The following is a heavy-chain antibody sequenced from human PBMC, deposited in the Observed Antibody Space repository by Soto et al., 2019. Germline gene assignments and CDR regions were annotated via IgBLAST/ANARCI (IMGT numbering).Heavy chain of an antibody. D-gene: IGHD4-17*01. CDR1: GGSISSGDFY. V-gene: IGHV4-30-4*01. CDR3: ARADDFRDRFDC. Sequence: SETLSLTCTVSGGSISSGDFYWSWIRQPPGKGLELIGNIYYSGSTYYNPSLRSRAIMSVDTSQNQFSLKLSSLTAADTAVYFCARADDFRDRFDCWGQGALVTVSS. J-gene: IGHJ4*02. CDR2: IYYSGST.